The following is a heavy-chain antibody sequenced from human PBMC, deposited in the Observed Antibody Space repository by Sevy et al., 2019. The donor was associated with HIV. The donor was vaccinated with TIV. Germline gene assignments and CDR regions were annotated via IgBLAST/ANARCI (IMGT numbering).Heavy chain of an antibody. Sequence: GGSLRLSCAASGFRFNSYDMNWVRQAPGKGLEWVASISNASGIIYYGHSVRGRLYISRDNAKKSLCLEMYSLRVEDASVDYGLKVVGDVSGNFYQLYYDLDVWGQGTAVTVSS. CDR1: GFRFNSYD. CDR2: ISNASGII. CDR3: LKVVGDVSGNFYQLYYDLDV. D-gene: IGHD3-22*01. V-gene: IGHV3-21*01. J-gene: IGHJ6*02.